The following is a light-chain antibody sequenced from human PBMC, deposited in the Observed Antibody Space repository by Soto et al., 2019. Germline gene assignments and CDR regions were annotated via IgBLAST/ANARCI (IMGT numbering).Light chain of an antibody. V-gene: IGKV3D-15*01. CDR2: HAS. CDR1: QSVSSS. CDR3: QQYNNWLPIT. J-gene: IGKJ5*01. Sequence: EIVMPQSPATLSVSPGERATLSCRASQSVSSSLAWYQQKPGQAPRLLIYHASTRATGIPARFSGSGSGTEFTLTISSLQSEDFAVYYCQQYNNWLPITFGQGTLLE.